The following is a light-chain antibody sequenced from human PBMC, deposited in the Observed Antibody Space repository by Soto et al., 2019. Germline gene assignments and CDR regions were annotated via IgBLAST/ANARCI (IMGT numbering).Light chain of an antibody. Sequence: EIVMTQSPATLSVSPGERATLSCWASQSISSNLAWYQQKAGQAPRLLIYGASTRATGIPARFSGSGSGTDFTLTISSLEPEDFAVYYCQQRSNWPPITFGQGTRLEI. CDR1: QSISSN. J-gene: IGKJ5*01. CDR2: GAS. V-gene: IGKV3-15*01. CDR3: QQRSNWPPIT.